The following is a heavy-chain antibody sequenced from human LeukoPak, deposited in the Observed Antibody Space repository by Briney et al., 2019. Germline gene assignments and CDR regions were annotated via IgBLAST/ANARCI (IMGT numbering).Heavy chain of an antibody. D-gene: IGHD5-24*01. CDR1: GFTFSSYG. CDR3: AKGVEMATTKAAFDY. V-gene: IGHV3-30*18. Sequence: GGSLRLSRAASGFTFSSYGMHWVRQAPGKGLEWVAVISYDGSNKYYADSVKGRFTISRDNSKNTLYLQMNSLRAEDTAVYYCAKGVEMATTKAAFDYWGQGTLVTVSS. CDR2: ISYDGSNK. J-gene: IGHJ4*02.